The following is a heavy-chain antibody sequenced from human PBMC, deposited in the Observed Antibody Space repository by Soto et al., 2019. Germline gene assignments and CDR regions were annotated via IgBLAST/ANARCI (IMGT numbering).Heavy chain of an antibody. CDR1: RFTFSSYW. CDR2: INPGGSEK. Sequence: DVKLVESGGGLVQPGGSLRLSCAASRFTFSSYWMSWVRQAPGKGLEWVANINPGGSEKFYVDSVKGRFTISRDNAKNSLYLQINSLRAEDTAVYYCARDKGYLDSWGQGTLVTVSS. CDR3: ARDKGYLDS. J-gene: IGHJ4*02. D-gene: IGHD2-2*01. V-gene: IGHV3-7*01.